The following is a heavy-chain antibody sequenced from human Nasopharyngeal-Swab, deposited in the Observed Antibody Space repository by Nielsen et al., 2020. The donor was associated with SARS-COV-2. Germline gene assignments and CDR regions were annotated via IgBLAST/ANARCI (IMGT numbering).Heavy chain of an antibody. V-gene: IGHV4-34*01. J-gene: IGHJ4*02. D-gene: IGHD3-22*01. CDR3: ARERGGPRDDSSGYLYYFDY. Sequence: WIRQPPGKGLEWIGEINHSGSTSYNPSLKSRVTISVDTSKNQFSLKLSSVTAADTAVYYCARERGGPRDDSSGYLYYFDYWGQGTLVTVSS. CDR2: INHSGST.